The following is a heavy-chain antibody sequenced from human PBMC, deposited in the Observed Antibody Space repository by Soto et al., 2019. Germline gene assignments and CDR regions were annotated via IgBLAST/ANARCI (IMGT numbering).Heavy chain of an antibody. D-gene: IGHD2-15*01. V-gene: IGHV4-39*02. CDR1: GDSISGTRYY. CDR2: ISHDGHA. J-gene: IGHJ4*02. CDR3: ARVVIRMAIQSIDS. Sequence: PSETLSLTCSVLGDSISGTRYYWGWIRQSPEKGLEWIGSISHDGHAYYNPSLKSRVTLFADTSRNQFSLKLSSVTAADTAVYYCARVVIRMAIQSIDSWGPGSLVTVSS.